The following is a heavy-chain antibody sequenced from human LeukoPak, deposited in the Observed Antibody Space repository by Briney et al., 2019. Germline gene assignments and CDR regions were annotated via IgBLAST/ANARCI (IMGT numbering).Heavy chain of an antibody. J-gene: IGHJ5*02. D-gene: IGHD3-10*01. Sequence: SETLSLTCTVSGGSINSGNYHWIWIRQPAGKGLEWIGRIYSSGNTNYNPSLKSRVSISLDTSKNQFSLKLSSVTAADTAVYYCARHAGCMVRGVICWFDPWGQGTLVTVSS. V-gene: IGHV4-61*02. CDR2: IYSSGNT. CDR1: GGSINSGNYH. CDR3: ARHAGCMVRGVICWFDP.